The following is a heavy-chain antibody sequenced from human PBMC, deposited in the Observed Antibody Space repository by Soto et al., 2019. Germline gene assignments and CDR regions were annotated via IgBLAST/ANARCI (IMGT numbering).Heavy chain of an antibody. CDR3: ARGSLRYFDWLSSPTFDY. CDR2: INHSGST. V-gene: IGHV4-34*01. CDR1: GGSFSGYY. D-gene: IGHD3-9*01. J-gene: IGHJ4*02. Sequence: SETLSLTCAVYGGSFSGYYWSWIRQPPGKGLEWIGEINHSGSTNYNPSLKSRVTISVDTSKNQFSLKLSSVTAADTAVYYCARGSLRYFDWLSSPTFDYWGQGTLVTVSS.